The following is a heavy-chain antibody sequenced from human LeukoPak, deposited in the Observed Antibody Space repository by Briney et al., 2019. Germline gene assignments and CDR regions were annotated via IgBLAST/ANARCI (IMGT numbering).Heavy chain of an antibody. J-gene: IGHJ6*03. CDR1: GYTFTGYY. V-gene: IGHV1-69*06. Sequence: GASVKVSCKASGYTFTGYYMHWVRRAPGQGLEWMGGIIPIFGTANYAQKFQGRVTITADKSTSTAYMELSSLRSEDTAVYYCASAGSWGYYYYMDVWGKGTTVTVSS. D-gene: IGHD6-13*01. CDR3: ASAGSWGYYYYMDV. CDR2: IIPIFGTA.